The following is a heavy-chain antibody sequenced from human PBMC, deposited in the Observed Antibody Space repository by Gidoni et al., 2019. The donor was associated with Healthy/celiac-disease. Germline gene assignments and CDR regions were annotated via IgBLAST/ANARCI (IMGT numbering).Heavy chain of an antibody. CDR3: AREGIAVAGPLVDY. Sequence: QVQLVQSGAEVKKPGASVKVSCKASGYTFTSYAMHWVRQAPGQRLEWMGWINAGNGNTKYSQKFQGRVTITRDTSASTAYMELSSLRSEDTAVYYCAREGIAVAGPLVDYWGQGTLVTVSS. CDR2: INAGNGNT. V-gene: IGHV1-3*01. J-gene: IGHJ4*02. CDR1: GYTFTSYA. D-gene: IGHD6-19*01.